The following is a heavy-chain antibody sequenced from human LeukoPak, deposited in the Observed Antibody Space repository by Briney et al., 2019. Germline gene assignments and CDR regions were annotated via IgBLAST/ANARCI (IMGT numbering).Heavy chain of an antibody. Sequence: SVKVSCTASGGTFSSYAISWVRQAPGQGLEWMGRIIPILGIANYAQKFQGRVTITADKSTSTAYMELSSLRSEDTAVYYCARCDNGSGSYYPELDYWGQGTLVTVSS. V-gene: IGHV1-69*04. CDR1: GGTFSSYA. CDR3: ARCDNGSGSYYPELDY. J-gene: IGHJ4*02. CDR2: IIPILGIA. D-gene: IGHD3-10*01.